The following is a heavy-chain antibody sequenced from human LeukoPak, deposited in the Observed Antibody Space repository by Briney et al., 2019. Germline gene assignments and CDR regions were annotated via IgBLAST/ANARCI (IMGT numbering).Heavy chain of an antibody. Sequence: ASVKISCKVSGYTFTDYYMHWVQQAPGKGLEWMGLVDPEDGETIYAEKFQRRVTITADTSTDTAYMELSSLRSEDTAVYYCATLPLDIVAPSPAEIFDYWGEGTLVSVSS. CDR3: ATLPLDIVAPSPAEIFDY. D-gene: IGHD5-12*01. CDR1: GYTFTDYY. J-gene: IGHJ4*02. V-gene: IGHV1-69-2*01. CDR2: VDPEDGET.